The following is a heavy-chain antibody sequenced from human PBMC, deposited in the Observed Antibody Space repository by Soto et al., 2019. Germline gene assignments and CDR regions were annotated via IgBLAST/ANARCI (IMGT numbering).Heavy chain of an antibody. CDR3: ARTACDTRGGLDY. D-gene: IGHD2-21*02. CDR2: IWYDGSNK. CDR1: GFTFSSYG. J-gene: IGHJ4*02. Sequence: QVQLVESGGGVVQPGRSLRLSCAASGFTFSSYGMHWVRQAPGKGLEWVAVIWYDGSNKYYADSVKGRFTISRDNSKNTLYLQMNSLRAEDTAVYYCARTACDTRGGLDYWGQGTLVTVSS. V-gene: IGHV3-33*01.